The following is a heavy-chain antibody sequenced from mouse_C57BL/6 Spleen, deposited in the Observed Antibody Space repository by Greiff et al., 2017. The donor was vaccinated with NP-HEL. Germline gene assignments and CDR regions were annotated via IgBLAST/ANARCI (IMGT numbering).Heavy chain of an antibody. Sequence: VQLKESEGGLVQPGSSMKLSCTASGFTFSDYYMAWVRQVPEKGLEWVANINYDGSSTYYLDSLKSRFIISRDNAKNILYLQMSSLKSEDTATYYCARDGGSPGYFDYWGQGTTLTVSS. J-gene: IGHJ2*01. CDR1: GFTFSDYY. CDR2: INYDGSST. CDR3: ARDGGSPGYFDY. V-gene: IGHV5-16*01. D-gene: IGHD1-1*02.